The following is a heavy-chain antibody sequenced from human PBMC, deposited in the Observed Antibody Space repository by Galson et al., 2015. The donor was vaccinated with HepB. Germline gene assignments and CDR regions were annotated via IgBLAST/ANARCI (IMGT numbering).Heavy chain of an antibody. CDR1: GGTFSSYA. J-gene: IGHJ3*02. V-gene: IGHV1-69*04. CDR2: VIPILGVA. D-gene: IGHD3-22*01. Sequence: SCKASGGTFSSYAISWVRQAPGRGLAWMGRVIPILGVASYAQMFEDRVTITADKSSTTAFMDLSTLTSEDTAMYYCARDNRNYYDDSGRNAFDIWGQGTMVTFSS. CDR3: ARDNRNYYDDSGRNAFDI.